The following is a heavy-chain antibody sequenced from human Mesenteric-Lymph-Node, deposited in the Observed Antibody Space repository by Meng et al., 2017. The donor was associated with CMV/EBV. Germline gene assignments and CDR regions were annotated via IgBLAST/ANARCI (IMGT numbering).Heavy chain of an antibody. CDR1: GGSVSSGSYY. CDR2: IYYSGST. Sequence: SETLSLTCTVSGGSVSSGSYYWSWIRQPPGKGLEWIGYIYYSGSTNYNPSLKSRVTISVDTSKNQFSLKLSSVTAADTAVYYCAVSLGYCSSTSCFAAPVAARIGMDVWGQGTTVTVSS. V-gene: IGHV4-61*01. J-gene: IGHJ6*02. CDR3: AVSLGYCSSTSCFAAPVAARIGMDV. D-gene: IGHD2-2*01.